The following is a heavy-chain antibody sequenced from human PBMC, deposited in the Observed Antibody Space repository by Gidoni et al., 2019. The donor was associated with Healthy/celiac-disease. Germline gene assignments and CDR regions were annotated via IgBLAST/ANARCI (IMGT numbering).Heavy chain of an antibody. J-gene: IGHJ6*03. Sequence: QVQLQESGPGLVKPSGTLSLTCAVSGGSISRRNWWSWVRQPPGKGLEWIGEIYHSGSTNYNPSLKSRVTISVDKSKNQFSLKLSSVTAADTAVYYCARDHGSGSYRIGYYMDVWGKGTTVTVSS. D-gene: IGHD3-10*01. CDR1: GGSISRRNW. V-gene: IGHV4-4*02. CDR3: ARDHGSGSYRIGYYMDV. CDR2: IYHSGST.